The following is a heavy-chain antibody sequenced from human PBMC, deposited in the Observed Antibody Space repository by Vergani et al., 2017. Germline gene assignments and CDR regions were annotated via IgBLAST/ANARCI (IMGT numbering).Heavy chain of an antibody. J-gene: IGHJ6*03. CDR1: GGSFTSYH. CDR3: ARVNTETNGHLYYYITWMS. D-gene: IGHD4-11*01. CDR2: IDHTGRP. V-gene: IGHV4-34*01. Sequence: QVQLQQWGGGLLKPSETLSLTCVVNGGSFTSYHWTWIRQSPGEGLEWVGDIDHTGRPDYNPSLKSRLTMSVDKSRNQFSLTLNSVTATDTAIYFCARVNTETNGHLYYYITWMSGARGPRSPSP.